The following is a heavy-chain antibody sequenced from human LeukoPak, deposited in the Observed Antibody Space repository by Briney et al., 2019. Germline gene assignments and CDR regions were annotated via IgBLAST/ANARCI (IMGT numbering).Heavy chain of an antibody. D-gene: IGHD3-3*02. J-gene: IGHJ1*01. CDR2: IKGTNDGATT. V-gene: IGHV3-15*07. CDR1: GFTFSSYW. Sequence: GGSLRLSCAVSGFTFSSYWMHWVRQVPGKGLVWVGRIKGTNDGATTDYGASVEGRVTISKDDSKATLYLQLNSLRTEGTAVYYCTTVTHFPLGGQGTLVAVSS. CDR3: TTVTHFPL.